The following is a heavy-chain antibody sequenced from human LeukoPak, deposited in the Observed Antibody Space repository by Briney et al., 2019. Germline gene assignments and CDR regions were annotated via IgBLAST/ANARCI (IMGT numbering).Heavy chain of an antibody. Sequence: SETLSLTCTVSGGPISSGDYYWRWIRQPPGKGLEWIGYIYYSGSTYYNPSLKSRVTISVDTSKNQFSLKLSSVTAADTAVYYCARDSSSWPYYFDVWGQGTLVTVSS. CDR3: ARDSSSWPYYFDV. CDR2: IYYSGST. V-gene: IGHV4-30-4*01. J-gene: IGHJ4*02. D-gene: IGHD6-13*01. CDR1: GGPISSGDYY.